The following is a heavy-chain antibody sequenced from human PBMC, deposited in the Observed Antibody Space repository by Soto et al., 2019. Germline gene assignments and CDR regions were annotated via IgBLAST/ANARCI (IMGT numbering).Heavy chain of an antibody. CDR1: GYTFTNPG. V-gene: IGHV1-18*01. CDR2: ISTDNGNT. CDR3: ARGLNVYYSDY. J-gene: IGHJ4*02. Sequence: ASVKVSCKASGYTFTNPGISWVRQAPGQGLEWMGWISTDNGNTNYAQHLQGRVTITRDTSASTAYMELSSLRSEDTAVYYCARGLNVYYSDYWGQGTLVTVSS. D-gene: IGHD3-10*01.